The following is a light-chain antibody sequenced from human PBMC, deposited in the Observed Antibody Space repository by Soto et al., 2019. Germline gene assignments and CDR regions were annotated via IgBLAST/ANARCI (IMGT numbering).Light chain of an antibody. CDR2: AAS. J-gene: IGKJ2*01. CDR1: QGISS. CDR3: QQLHTYPYT. V-gene: IGKV1-9*01. Sequence: DIQLTQSPSFLSASVGDRVTITCRASQGISSLAWYQQKPGGTPKLLIYAASTLQSGVPSRFSGSGSGTDFTLTITSLQPEDFATYYCQQLHTYPYTFGQGTKLEIK.